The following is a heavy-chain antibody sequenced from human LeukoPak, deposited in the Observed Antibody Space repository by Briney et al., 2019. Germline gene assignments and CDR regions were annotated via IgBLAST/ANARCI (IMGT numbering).Heavy chain of an antibody. CDR3: ARDNRGYCSGGSCYSVDY. D-gene: IGHD2-15*01. V-gene: IGHV3-30*04. CDR2: ISYDGSNQ. CDR1: GFTFSSYA. Sequence: GRSLRLSCAASGFTFSSYAMHWVRQAPGKGLEWVAGISYDGSNQYYTDSVKGRFTISRDNSKNTLYLQMNSLRPEDTAVYYCARDNRGYCSGGSCYSVDYWGQGTLVTVSS. J-gene: IGHJ4*02.